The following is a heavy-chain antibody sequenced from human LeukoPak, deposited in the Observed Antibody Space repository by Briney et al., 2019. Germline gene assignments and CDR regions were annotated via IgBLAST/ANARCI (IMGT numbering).Heavy chain of an antibody. D-gene: IGHD4-17*01. V-gene: IGHV1-18*01. CDR1: GYTFTSYG. J-gene: IGHJ6*03. CDR2: ISAYNGNT. Sequence: ASVKVSCKASGYTFTSYGISWVRQAPGQGLEWMGWISAYNGNTNYAQKLQGRVTMTTDTTTSTAYMGLRSLRSDDTAVYYCARGTTVTTPYYYYYYMDVWGKGTTVTISS. CDR3: ARGTTVTTPYYYYYYMDV.